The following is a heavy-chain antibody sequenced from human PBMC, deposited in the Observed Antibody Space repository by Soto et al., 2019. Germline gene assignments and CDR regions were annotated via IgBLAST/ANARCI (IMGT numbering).Heavy chain of an antibody. Sequence: EVQLLESGGGLEPPGGSLRLSCVTSGFTFTIYGMSWVRQAPGKGLELVSAISGSSDTYYPDSVKGRFTISRDNSRSTLYLQMNSRRAEDTAVYYCATFGGDSGGYEYFQRWGQGCLVTVSS. V-gene: IGHV3-23*01. D-gene: IGHD2-21*02. CDR1: GFTFTIYG. J-gene: IGHJ1*01. CDR3: ATFGGDSGGYEYFQR. CDR2: ISGSSDT.